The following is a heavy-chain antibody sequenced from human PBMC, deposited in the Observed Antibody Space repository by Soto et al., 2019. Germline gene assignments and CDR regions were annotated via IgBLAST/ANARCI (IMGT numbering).Heavy chain of an antibody. CDR1: GFTFSSYS. CDR2: ISYDGSNK. Sequence: GGSLRLSCAASGFTFSSYSMHWVRQAPGKGLEWVAVISYDGSNKYYADSVKGRFTISRDNSKNTLYLQMNSLRAEDTAVYYCAKTLGYGDSNWYFDLWGRGTLVTVSS. J-gene: IGHJ2*01. V-gene: IGHV3-30*18. D-gene: IGHD4-17*01. CDR3: AKTLGYGDSNWYFDL.